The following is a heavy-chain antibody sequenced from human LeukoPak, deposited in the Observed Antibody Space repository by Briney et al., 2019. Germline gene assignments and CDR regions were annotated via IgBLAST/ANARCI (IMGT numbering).Heavy chain of an antibody. CDR2: MNPNSGNT. D-gene: IGHD6-13*01. CDR1: GYTFTNYD. CDR3: ARGLFRSWKWFDS. Sequence: AXVKVSCKASGYTFTNYDINWVRQATGQGLEWMGWMNPNSGNTGYAQKFQGRVTMTRNTSISTAYMELSSLRSEDTAVYYCARGLFRSWKWFDSWGQGTLVTVSS. J-gene: IGHJ5*01. V-gene: IGHV1-8*01.